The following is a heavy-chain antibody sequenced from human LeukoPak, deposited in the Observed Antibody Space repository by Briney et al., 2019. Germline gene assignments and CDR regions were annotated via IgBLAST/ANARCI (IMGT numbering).Heavy chain of an antibody. Sequence: SQTLSLTCAISGDSVSSNSAAWNWIRQSPSRGLEWLGRTYYRSKWYNDYAVSVKSRITINPDTSKNQFSLQLNPVTPEDTAVYYCVAAAVVPKSNYYYYYMDVWGKGTTVTVSS. V-gene: IGHV6-1*01. CDR1: GDSVSSNSAA. J-gene: IGHJ6*03. CDR2: TYYRSKWYN. D-gene: IGHD6-13*01. CDR3: VAAAVVPKSNYYYYYMDV.